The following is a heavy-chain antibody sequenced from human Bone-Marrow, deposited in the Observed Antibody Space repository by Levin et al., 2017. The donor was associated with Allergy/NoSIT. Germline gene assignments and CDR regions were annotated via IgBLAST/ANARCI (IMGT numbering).Heavy chain of an antibody. V-gene: IGHV4-61*02. J-gene: IGHJ6*03. Sequence: SQILSLTCTVSGGSISSGNYYWSWIRQPAGERLEWIGRIYTSGSTNYNPSLKSRVTISLDTSKNQFSLKLTSVTAADTAVYYCARVGHVRESSGTSWYSFSYYYMDVWGKGTTVTVSS. D-gene: IGHD2-2*02. CDR2: IYTSGST. CDR3: ARVGHVRESSGTSWYSFSYYYMDV. CDR1: GGSISSGNYY.